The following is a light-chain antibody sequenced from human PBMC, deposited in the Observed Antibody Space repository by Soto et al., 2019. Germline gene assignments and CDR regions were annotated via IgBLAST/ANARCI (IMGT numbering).Light chain of an antibody. V-gene: IGKV3-20*01. CDR3: HQYGGSPPYT. CDR2: GAS. Sequence: EIVLTQSPGTLSLSPGDRATLSCRASQSVSSTFIVWYQQKPGQAPRLLIYGASNRATGIPDRFSGSGSGTEFTLTIRRLEPEDFAVYYCHQYGGSPPYTFGQGTNLEIK. CDR1: QSVSSTF. J-gene: IGKJ2*01.